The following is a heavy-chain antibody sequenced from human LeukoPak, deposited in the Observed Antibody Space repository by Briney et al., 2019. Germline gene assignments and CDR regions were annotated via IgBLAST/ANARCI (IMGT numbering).Heavy chain of an antibody. V-gene: IGHV5-51*01. D-gene: IGHD2-15*01. CDR2: IYPGDSDT. CDR1: GYSFTSYW. J-gene: IGHJ3*02. Sequence: GESLKISCKGSGYSFTSYWIGWVRQMPGKGLEWMGIIYPGDSDTRYSPSFQGQVTISADKSISTAYLQWSSLKASDTAMYYCATQLGYCSGVSCYDAFDIWGQGTMVTVSS. CDR3: ATQLGYCSGVSCYDAFDI.